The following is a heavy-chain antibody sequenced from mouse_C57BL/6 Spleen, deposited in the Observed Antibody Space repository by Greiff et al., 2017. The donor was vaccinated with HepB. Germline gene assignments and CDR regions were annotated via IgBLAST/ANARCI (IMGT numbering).Heavy chain of an antibody. D-gene: IGHD1-1*01. CDR2: IDPEDGDT. V-gene: IGHV14-1*01. J-gene: IGHJ2*01. CDR1: GFNIKDYY. Sequence: VQLQQSGAELVRPGASVKLSCTASGFNIKDYYMHWVKQRPEQGLEWIGRIDPEDGDTEYAPKFQGKATMTADTSSNTAYLQLSSLTSEDTAVYYCTTVGGSSYYFDYWGQGTTLTVSS. CDR3: TTVGGSSYYFDY.